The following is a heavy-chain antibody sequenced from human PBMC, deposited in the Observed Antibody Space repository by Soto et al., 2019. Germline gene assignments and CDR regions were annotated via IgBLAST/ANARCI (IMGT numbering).Heavy chain of an antibody. Sequence: QVQLVESGGGVVQPGRSLRLSCAASGFTFRSYAMHWVRQAPGKGLEWVAVISYDGSNKYYADSVKGRFTISRDNSKNTLYLQMNSLRAEDTAVYYCARPLWRDDYNWGYFALWGRGTLVTVSS. D-gene: IGHD4-4*01. CDR1: GFTFRSYA. CDR2: ISYDGSNK. V-gene: IGHV3-30-3*01. CDR3: ARPLWRDDYNWGYFAL. J-gene: IGHJ2*01.